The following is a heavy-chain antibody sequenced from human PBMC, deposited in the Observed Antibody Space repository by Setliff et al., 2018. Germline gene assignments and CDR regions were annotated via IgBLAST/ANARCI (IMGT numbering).Heavy chain of an antibody. J-gene: IGHJ6*02. CDR3: TRAGLLWFGDQTYYYYGMDV. CDR1: GYTFTGYY. CDR2: INPNSGGT. V-gene: IGHV1-2*06. D-gene: IGHD3-10*01. Sequence: GASVKVSCKASGYTFTGYYMHWVRQAPGQGLEWMGRINPNSGGTNYAQKFQGRVTMTRDTSISTAYMELSRLRSEDTALYYCTRAGLLWFGDQTYYYYGMDVWGQGTTVTVSS.